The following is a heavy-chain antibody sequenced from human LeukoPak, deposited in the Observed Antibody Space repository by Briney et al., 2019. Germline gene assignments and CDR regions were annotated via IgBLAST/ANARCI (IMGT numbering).Heavy chain of an antibody. Sequence: SEALSLTCTVSGGSISSYYWSWIRQPAGKGLEWIGRIYTSGSTNYNPSLKSRVTMSVDTSKNQFSLKLSSATAADTAVYYCARSNGYSSGWPFDYWGQGTLVTVSS. CDR2: IYTSGST. CDR1: GGSISSYY. D-gene: IGHD6-19*01. V-gene: IGHV4-4*07. J-gene: IGHJ4*02. CDR3: ARSNGYSSGWPFDY.